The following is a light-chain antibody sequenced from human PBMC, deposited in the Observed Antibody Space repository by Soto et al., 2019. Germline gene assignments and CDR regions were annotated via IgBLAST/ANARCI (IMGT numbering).Light chain of an antibody. CDR1: QDVTSTY. Sequence: EIVLTQSPGTVSLSPGERATLSCRASQDVTSTYLAWYQQKPGQAPRLLIYSASNRATGIPDRFSGSGSGTDFTLTISRLEPEDFAVYYCQQYGTSPLFSFGPGTKVDVK. J-gene: IGKJ3*01. V-gene: IGKV3-20*01. CDR3: QQYGTSPLFS. CDR2: SAS.